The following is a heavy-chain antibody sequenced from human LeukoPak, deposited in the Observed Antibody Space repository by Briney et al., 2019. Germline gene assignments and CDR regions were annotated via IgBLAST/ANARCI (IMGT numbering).Heavy chain of an antibody. V-gene: IGHV4-59*08. D-gene: IGHD3-3*01. CDR2: IYYSGST. CDR3: ASHLADLDYYYYMDV. CDR1: GDSISSSY. J-gene: IGHJ6*03. Sequence: SETLSLTCTVSGDSISSSYWSWIRQSPGKGLEWIGYIYYSGSTHYNPSLKSRVTISVDTSENQFSLKLSSVTAADTAVYYCASHLADLDYYYYMDVWGTGTTVTVSS.